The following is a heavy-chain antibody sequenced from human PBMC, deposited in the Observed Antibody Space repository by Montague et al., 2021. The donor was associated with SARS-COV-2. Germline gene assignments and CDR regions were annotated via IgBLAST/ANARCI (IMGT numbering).Heavy chain of an antibody. V-gene: IGHV4-59*01. CDR1: GGSISSYY. J-gene: IGHJ6*03. CDR2: IYYSGST. CDR3: ARGIFTIPFIPAHYYMDV. Sequence: SETLSLTCTVSGGSISSYYWSWIRQPPGKGLEWIGYIYYSGSTNYNPSLKSRVTISVDTSKNQFSLKLSSVTAADTAVYYCARGIFTIPFIPAHYYMDVWGEGTTVTVS. D-gene: IGHD3-3*01.